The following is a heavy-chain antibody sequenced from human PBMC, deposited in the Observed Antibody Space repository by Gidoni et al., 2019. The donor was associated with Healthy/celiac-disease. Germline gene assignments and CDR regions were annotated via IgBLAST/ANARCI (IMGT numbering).Heavy chain of an antibody. D-gene: IGHD2-15*01. CDR3: ARGGMDIVVVVAFDY. V-gene: IGHV3-33*01. CDR2: RWFVGSNK. Sequence: QVQLVESGGGVVQPGRSLSLSCAASGFTFSSYGMHWVRQAPGTGLEWVAVRWFVGSNKYYADSVKGRFTISRDNSKNTLYLQMNSLRAEDTAVYYCARGGMDIVVVVAFDYWGQGTLVTVSS. CDR1: GFTFSSYG. J-gene: IGHJ4*02.